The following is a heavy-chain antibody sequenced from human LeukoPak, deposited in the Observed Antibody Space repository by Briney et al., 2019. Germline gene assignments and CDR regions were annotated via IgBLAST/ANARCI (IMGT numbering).Heavy chain of an antibody. CDR3: AKIGYDDPPLDY. J-gene: IGHJ4*02. D-gene: IGHD3-22*01. CDR2: IGGSGDTT. Sequence: GGSLRLSCAASGFTFTSYALSWVRQAPGKGLEWVSGIGGSGDTTWYADSVKGRFTISRDNSKNTLYLQMKSLRAEDTALYYCAKIGYDDPPLDYWGQGTLVTVSS. V-gene: IGHV3-23*01. CDR1: GFTFTSYA.